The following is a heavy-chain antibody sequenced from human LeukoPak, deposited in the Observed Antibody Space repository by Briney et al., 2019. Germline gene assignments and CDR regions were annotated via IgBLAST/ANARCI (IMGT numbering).Heavy chain of an antibody. Sequence: GGSLRLSCAASGFIFTAYGMNWVRQAPDKGLEWVSSIDYSGTYTYYADSVRGRFTISRDNAKNSLFPQVDRLRAEDTAVYYCTRDGPGRTGRNDYWGQGTVVTVSS. CDR3: TRDGPGRTGRNDY. D-gene: IGHD1-14*01. J-gene: IGHJ4*02. CDR1: GFIFTAYG. V-gene: IGHV3-21*01. CDR2: IDYSGTYT.